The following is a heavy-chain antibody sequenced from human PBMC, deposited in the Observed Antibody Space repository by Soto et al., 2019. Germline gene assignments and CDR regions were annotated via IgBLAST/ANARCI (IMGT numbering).Heavy chain of an antibody. Sequence: EVQLVESGVGLVQPGRSLRLSCAASGFTFDDYAMHWVRQAPGKGLEWVSGISWNSGSIGYADAVKGRFTISRDNANNSLYLQMNSLKAEDTALYYCAKDINEWGYCSGGSCFDAFDIWGQGTMVTVSS. D-gene: IGHD2-15*01. CDR1: GFTFDDYA. CDR3: AKDINEWGYCSGGSCFDAFDI. CDR2: ISWNSGSI. V-gene: IGHV3-9*01. J-gene: IGHJ3*02.